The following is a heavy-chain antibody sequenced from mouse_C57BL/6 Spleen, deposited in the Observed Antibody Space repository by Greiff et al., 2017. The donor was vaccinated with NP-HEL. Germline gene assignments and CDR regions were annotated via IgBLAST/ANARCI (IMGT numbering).Heavy chain of an antibody. CDR3: ARRGNWAFSY. CDR2: IDPSDSYT. V-gene: IGHV1-50*01. D-gene: IGHD4-1*01. CDR1: GYTFTSYW. J-gene: IGHJ3*01. Sequence: QVQLQQPGAELVKPGASVKLSCKASGYTFTSYWMQWVKQRPGQGLEWIGEIDPSDSYTNYNQKFKGKATLTVDTSSSTAYMQLSSLTSEDSAVYYCARRGNWAFSYWGQGTLVTFSA.